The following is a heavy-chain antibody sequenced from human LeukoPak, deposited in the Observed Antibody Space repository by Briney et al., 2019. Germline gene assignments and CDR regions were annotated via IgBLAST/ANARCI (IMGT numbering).Heavy chain of an antibody. CDR2: IYSGGST. CDR3: ARISSSWDRDY. CDR1: GFTVSSNY. J-gene: IGHJ4*02. V-gene: IGHV3-53*01. D-gene: IGHD6-13*01. Sequence: PGGSLRLSCAAYGFTVSSNYMSWVRQAPGKGLEWVSVIYSGGSTYYADSVKGRFTISRDSSKNTLYLQMNSLRAEDTAVYYCARISSSWDRDYWGQGTLVTVSS.